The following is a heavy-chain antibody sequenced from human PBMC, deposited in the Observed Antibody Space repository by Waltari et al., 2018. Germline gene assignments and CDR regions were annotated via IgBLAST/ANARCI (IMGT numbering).Heavy chain of an antibody. CDR1: DVSVPTYF. V-gene: IGHV4-59*08. J-gene: IGHJ3*01. CDR2: IRHTGIT. Sequence: QVQLRESGPGLVKSSETLSITCTVSDVSVPTYFWNWIRQPPGKALEWIGYIRHTGITKVNPSLRSRVSMSVDTSKSQSSLKVTSVTATDTAVYYCARWESDWRAFNVWGQGTTVTVSS. CDR3: ARWESDWRAFNV. D-gene: IGHD2-21*02.